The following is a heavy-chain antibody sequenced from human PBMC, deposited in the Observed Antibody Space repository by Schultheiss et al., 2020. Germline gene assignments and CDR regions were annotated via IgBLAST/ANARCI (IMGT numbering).Heavy chain of an antibody. CDR3: AKEGDYSGNSGSFHH. CDR2: ISWNSGSI. D-gene: IGHD4-23*01. J-gene: IGHJ1*01. Sequence: GGSLRLSCAASGFTFDDYAMHWVRQAPGKGLEWVSGISWNSGSIGYADSVKGRFTISRDNSQNTLHLQMNSLRTEDTAVYYCAKEGDYSGNSGSFHHWGHGTLVTVSS. CDR1: GFTFDDYA. V-gene: IGHV3-9*01.